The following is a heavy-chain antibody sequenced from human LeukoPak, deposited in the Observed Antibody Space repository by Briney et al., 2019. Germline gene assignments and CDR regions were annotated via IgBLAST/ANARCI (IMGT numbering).Heavy chain of an antibody. D-gene: IGHD2-2*02. CDR3: ARESTYRSSTSCYTVLFDP. V-gene: IGHV3-48*01. CDR2: ISSSSSTI. CDR1: GFTFSSYS. Sequence: GGSLRLSCAASGFTFSSYSMNWVRQAPGKGLEWVSYISSSSSTIYYADSVKGRFTISRDNAKNSLYLQMNSLRAEDTAVYYCARESTYRSSTSCYTVLFDPWGQGTLVTVSS. J-gene: IGHJ5*02.